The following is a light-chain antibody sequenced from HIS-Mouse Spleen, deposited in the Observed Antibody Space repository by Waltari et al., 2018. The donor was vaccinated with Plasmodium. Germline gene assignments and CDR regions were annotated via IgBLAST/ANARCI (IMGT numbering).Light chain of an antibody. J-gene: IGKJ3*01. CDR1: QSVSSN. Sequence: EIGMTQSPATLSVSPGVRATLSCRASQSVSSNLAWYQQKPGQAPRLLIYGASTRATGIPARFSGSGSGTEFTLTISSLQSEDFAVYYCQQYNNWSFTFGPGTKVDIK. CDR2: GAS. V-gene: IGKV3-15*01. CDR3: QQYNNWSFT.